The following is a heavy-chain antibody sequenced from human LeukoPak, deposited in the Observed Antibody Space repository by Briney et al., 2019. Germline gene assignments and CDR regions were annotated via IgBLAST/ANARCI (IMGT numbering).Heavy chain of an antibody. CDR3: ATQSGYASPFDF. D-gene: IGHD5-12*01. CDR2: IYNSGTT. J-gene: IGHJ4*02. Sequence: PSESLSLTCSVSGGSINKYYWNWIRQPPGKGLEWIGNIYNSGTTNYNPSHKSRVTISVDSSKKQFSLRLIPVTAADTAVYYCATQSGYASPFDFRGQGTLVTVSS. CDR1: GGSINKYY. V-gene: IGHV4-59*08.